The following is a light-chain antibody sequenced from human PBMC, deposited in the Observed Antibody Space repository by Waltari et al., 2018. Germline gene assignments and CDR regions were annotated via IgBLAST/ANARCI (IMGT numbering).Light chain of an antibody. V-gene: IGKV1-33*01. CDR2: DAS. Sequence: DLQMTQSPSSLSACVGDRVTIACQASQDISNYINWYQQKPGKAPKLLIYDASNLSTGVPSRFSGGGSGTTFTLTISSLQPEDLAIYFCQQYDNVPFTFGPGTRVDFK. CDR1: QDISNY. CDR3: QQYDNVPFT. J-gene: IGKJ3*01.